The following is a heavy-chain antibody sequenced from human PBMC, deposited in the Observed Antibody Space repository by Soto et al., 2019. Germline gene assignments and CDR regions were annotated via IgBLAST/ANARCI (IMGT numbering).Heavy chain of an antibody. CDR1: DYTFTSYG. Sequence: ASVKVSCKASDYTFTSYGISWVRQSPGQGLQWLGWISAYNGNTNYAQKLQGRVTMTTDTSTNTAYMELRSLRSDDTAVYYCARWGLAIYDSVLERARPDAFDIWGQGTMVTVSS. D-gene: IGHD3-22*01. J-gene: IGHJ3*02. V-gene: IGHV1-18*01. CDR3: ARWGLAIYDSVLERARPDAFDI. CDR2: ISAYNGNT.